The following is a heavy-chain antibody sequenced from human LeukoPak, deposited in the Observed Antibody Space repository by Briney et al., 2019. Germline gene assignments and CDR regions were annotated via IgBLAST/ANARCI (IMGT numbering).Heavy chain of an antibody. Sequence: GGSLRLSCAASGFILSDYGMHWVRQAPGKGLEWVAFIRYDGSNRYYGDSVKGRFTISRDHSKNTLYLEMNSLRAEDTAVYYCAKRHSSGWYPFDSWGQGTLVTVSS. J-gene: IGHJ4*02. CDR1: GFILSDYG. D-gene: IGHD6-19*01. CDR3: AKRHSSGWYPFDS. V-gene: IGHV3-30*02. CDR2: IRYDGSNR.